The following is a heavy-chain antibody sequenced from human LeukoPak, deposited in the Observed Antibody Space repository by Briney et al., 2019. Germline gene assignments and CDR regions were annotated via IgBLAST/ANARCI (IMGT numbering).Heavy chain of an antibody. CDR3: AIDGAGWDNWFDP. Sequence: GGSLRLSCAASGFTFSRYSMNWVRQAPGKGLEWVSSISSSSSYIYYADSVKGRFTISRDNAKNSLYLQMNSLRAEDTAVYYCAIDGAGWDNWFDPWGQGTLVTVSS. D-gene: IGHD1-26*01. V-gene: IGHV3-21*01. J-gene: IGHJ5*02. CDR2: ISSSSSYI. CDR1: GFTFSRYS.